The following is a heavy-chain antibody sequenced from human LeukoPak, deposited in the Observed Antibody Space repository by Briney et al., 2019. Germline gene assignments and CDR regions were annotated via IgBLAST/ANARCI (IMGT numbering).Heavy chain of an antibody. Sequence: PGGSLRLSCAASGFTFDDYAMHWVRQAPGKGLEWVSSVSWNSGSIAYADSVKGRFTISRDNAKNSLYLQMNSLRAEDTALYYCAKDMRYDGSGYYFDYWGQGTLVTVSS. CDR2: VSWNSGSI. CDR3: AKDMRYDGSGYYFDY. D-gene: IGHD3-22*01. V-gene: IGHV3-9*01. CDR1: GFTFDDYA. J-gene: IGHJ4*02.